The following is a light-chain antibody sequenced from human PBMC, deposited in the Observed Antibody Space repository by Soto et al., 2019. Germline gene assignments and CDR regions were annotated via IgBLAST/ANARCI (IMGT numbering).Light chain of an antibody. CDR3: QQGYNTFWT. CDR2: AAS. V-gene: IGKV1-39*01. J-gene: IGKJ1*01. Sequence: DIQMTQSPSSLSASVGDIVTVTCRASQSIGTSLNWYQQKAGKAPRVLISAASRLQSGVPSRFSGSGSGTHFTLTISSLQPEDSATYYCQQGYNTFWTFGQGTNVDIK. CDR1: QSIGTS.